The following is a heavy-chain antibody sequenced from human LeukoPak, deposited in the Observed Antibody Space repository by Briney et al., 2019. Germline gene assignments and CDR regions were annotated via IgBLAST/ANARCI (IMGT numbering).Heavy chain of an antibody. CDR2: ISGSSDTT. Sequence: PGGSLRLSSAASGFTFSTYAMSWVRQAPGRGLEWVSAISGSSDTTYYADSVKGRFTISRDNSKNTLYLQMNSLRAEDTAVYYCANREGGYTYDPFDYWGQGTLVTVSS. CDR1: GFTFSTYA. V-gene: IGHV3-23*01. J-gene: IGHJ4*02. CDR3: ANREGGYTYDPFDY. D-gene: IGHD5-18*01.